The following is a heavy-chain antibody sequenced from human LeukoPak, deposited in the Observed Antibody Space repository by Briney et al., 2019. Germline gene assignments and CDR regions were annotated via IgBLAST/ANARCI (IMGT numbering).Heavy chain of an antibody. CDR1: GFTFSSYA. D-gene: IGHD6-19*01. CDR2: ISYDGSNK. V-gene: IGHV3-30*04. CDR3: VKDRHYSSSIMGI. Sequence: PGGSLRLSCAASGFTFSSYAMHWVRQAPGKGLEWVAVISYDGSNKYYADSVKGRVTISRDNSKNTLYLQMNSLRAEDTAMYYCVKDRHYSSSIMGIWGQGTLVTVSS. J-gene: IGHJ4*02.